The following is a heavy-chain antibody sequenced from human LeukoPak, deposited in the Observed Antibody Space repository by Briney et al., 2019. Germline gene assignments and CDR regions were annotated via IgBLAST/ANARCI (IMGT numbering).Heavy chain of an antibody. CDR2: IIPIFGIA. V-gene: IGHV1-69*04. CDR1: GGTFSSYA. D-gene: IGHD1-26*01. Sequence: ASVKVSSKASGGTFSSYAISWVRQAPGQGLEWMGRIIPIFGIANYAQKFQGRVTITADKSTSTAYMELSSLRSEDTAVYYCARDARELPFDYWGQGTLVTVSS. CDR3: ARDARELPFDY. J-gene: IGHJ4*02.